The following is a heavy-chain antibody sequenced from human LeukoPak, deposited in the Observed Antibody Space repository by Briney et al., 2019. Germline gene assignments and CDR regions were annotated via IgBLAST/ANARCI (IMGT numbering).Heavy chain of an antibody. J-gene: IGHJ6*02. V-gene: IGHV3-9*01. CDR3: VKGYYYDSSGYYYVDYYHGMDV. D-gene: IGHD3-22*01. CDR2: ITWNSGSI. CDR1: GFTFDDYA. Sequence: GGSLRLSCAASGFTFDDYAMHWVRQAPGKGLEWVSGITWNSGSIGYADSVKGRFTISRDNAKNALYLQMSSLRAEDTALYYCVKGYYYDSSGYYYVDYYHGMDVWGQGTTVTVSS.